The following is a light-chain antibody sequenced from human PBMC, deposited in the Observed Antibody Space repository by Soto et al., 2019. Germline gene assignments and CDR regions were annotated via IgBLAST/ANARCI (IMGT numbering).Light chain of an antibody. CDR3: QQHKSYKT. CDR2: DAS. Sequence: DIPMTQSPSTLSASVGDRVTITCRASQTISSGLAWYQQKPGKAPKVLIYDASTLESGVPSRFSGRGSGTAFTLTVSSRQRDDFVTYYCQQHKSYKTFGQGTKVDIK. CDR1: QTISSG. V-gene: IGKV1-5*01. J-gene: IGKJ1*01.